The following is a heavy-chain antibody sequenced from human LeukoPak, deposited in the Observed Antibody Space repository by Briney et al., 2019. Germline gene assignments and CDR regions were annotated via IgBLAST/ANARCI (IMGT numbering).Heavy chain of an antibody. CDR2: INPSGGST. CDR1: GYTFTSYY. Sequence: ASVKVSCKASGYTFTSYYMHWVRQAPGQGLEWMGIINPSGGSTSYAQKFQGRVTMTRDTSTSTVYMELSSRRSEDTAVYYCARGGRYSSYYYYYGMDVWGQGTTVTVSS. V-gene: IGHV1-46*01. D-gene: IGHD1-26*01. J-gene: IGHJ6*02. CDR3: ARGGRYSSYYYYYGMDV.